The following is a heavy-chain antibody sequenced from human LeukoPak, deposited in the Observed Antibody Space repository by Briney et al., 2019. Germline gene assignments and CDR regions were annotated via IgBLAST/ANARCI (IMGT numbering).Heavy chain of an antibody. Sequence: ASVKVSCKVSGYTLTELSMHWVRQAPGKGLEWMGGFDPEDGETIYAQKFQGRVTMTEDTSTDTAYMELSSLRSEDTAVYYCATQSPDILTGYWPSYYGMDVWGQGTTVTVSS. CDR2: FDPEDGET. J-gene: IGHJ6*02. V-gene: IGHV1-24*01. CDR1: GYTLTELS. CDR3: ATQSPDILTGYWPSYYGMDV. D-gene: IGHD3-9*01.